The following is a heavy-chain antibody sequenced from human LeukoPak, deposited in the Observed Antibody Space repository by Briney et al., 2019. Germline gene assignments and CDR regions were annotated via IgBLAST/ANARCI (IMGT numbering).Heavy chain of an antibody. CDR2: INTNTGNP. Sequence: ASVKVSCKASGYSFTGSAMNWVRQAPGQGLEWMGWINTNTGNPTYAQGFTGRFVFSLDTSVSTAYIQVSSLKTEDTAVYFCARSQTYGDHPPFDYWGQGTLVTVSS. D-gene: IGHD4-17*01. CDR1: GYSFTGSA. V-gene: IGHV7-4-1*02. J-gene: IGHJ4*02. CDR3: ARSQTYGDHPPFDY.